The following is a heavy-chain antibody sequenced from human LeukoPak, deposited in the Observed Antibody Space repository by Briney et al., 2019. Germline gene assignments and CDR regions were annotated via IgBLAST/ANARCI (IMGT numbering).Heavy chain of an antibody. CDR3: ARGELELPPDY. V-gene: IGHV4-59*12. D-gene: IGHD1-7*01. CDR1: GGSISSYY. J-gene: IGHJ4*02. CDR2: IYYSGST. Sequence: SETLSLTCTVSGGSISSYYWSWIRQPPGKGLEWIAYIYYSGSTNYNPSLKSRVTISVDTSKNQFSLKLSSVTAADTAVYYCARGELELPPDYWGQGTLVTVSS.